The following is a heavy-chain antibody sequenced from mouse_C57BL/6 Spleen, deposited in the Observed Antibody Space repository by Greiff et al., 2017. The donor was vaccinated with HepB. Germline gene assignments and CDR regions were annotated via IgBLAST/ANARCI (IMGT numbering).Heavy chain of an antibody. V-gene: IGHV5-9*01. CDR2: ISGGGGNN. D-gene: IGHD2-2*01. J-gene: IGHJ2*01. Sequence: EVKLMESGGGLVKPGGSLKLSCAASGFTFSSYTMSWVRQTPEKRLEWVATISGGGGNNYYPDSVKGRFTISRDNAKNTLYLQMSSLRSEDTALYYCARSTMVTIYFDYWGQGTTLTVSS. CDR1: GFTFSSYT. CDR3: ARSTMVTIYFDY.